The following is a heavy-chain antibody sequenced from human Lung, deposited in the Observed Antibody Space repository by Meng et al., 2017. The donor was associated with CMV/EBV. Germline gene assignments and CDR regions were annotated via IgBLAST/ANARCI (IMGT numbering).Heavy chain of an antibody. CDR1: GFTFSSYG. J-gene: IGHJ4*02. CDR2: IRYDGSNK. V-gene: IGHV3-30*02. D-gene: IGHD2-2*01. CDR3: AKDGAKYCSSTSCYFFDY. Sequence: GGSLRLSCAASGFTFSSYGMHWVRQAPGKGLEWVAFIRYDGSNKYYADSVKGRFTISRDNSKNTLYLQMNSLRAEDTAVYYCAKDGAKYCSSTSCYFFDYWGQGTXVTVYS.